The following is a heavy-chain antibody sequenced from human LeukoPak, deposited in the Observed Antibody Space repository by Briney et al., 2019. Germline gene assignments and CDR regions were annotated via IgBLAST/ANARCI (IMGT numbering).Heavy chain of an antibody. J-gene: IGHJ4*02. Sequence: SETLSLTCTVSGGSISSYYWSWIRQPPGKGLEWIGYIYYSGSTNYNPSLKSRVTISVDTSKNQFSLKLSSVTAADTAVYYCSRSDDPIAVAGIDYWGQGTLVTVSS. CDR2: IYYSGST. CDR1: GGSISSYY. V-gene: IGHV4-59*01. D-gene: IGHD6-19*01. CDR3: SRSDDPIAVAGIDY.